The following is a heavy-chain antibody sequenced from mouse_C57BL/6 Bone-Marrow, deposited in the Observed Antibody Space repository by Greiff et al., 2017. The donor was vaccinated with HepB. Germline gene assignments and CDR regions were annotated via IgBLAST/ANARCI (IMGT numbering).Heavy chain of an antibody. CDR2: IYPGGGYT. J-gene: IGHJ2*01. CDR1: GYTFTNYW. D-gene: IGHD1-1*01. CDR3: ARRSPYYYGSSYGY. V-gene: IGHV1-63*01. Sequence: VQLQQSGAELVRPGTSVKMSCKASGYTFTNYWIGWAKQRPGHGLEWIGDIYPGGGYTNYNEKFKGKATLTADKSSSTAYMQFSSLTSEDSAMYYCARRSPYYYGSSYGYWCQGTTLTVSS.